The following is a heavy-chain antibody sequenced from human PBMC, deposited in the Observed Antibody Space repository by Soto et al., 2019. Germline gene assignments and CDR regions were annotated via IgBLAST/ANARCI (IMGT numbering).Heavy chain of an antibody. J-gene: IGHJ4*02. CDR1: GGSFSGYY. CDR3: ARGRAEDIVVVVAAKYYFDY. D-gene: IGHD2-15*01. V-gene: IGHV4-34*01. Sequence: SETLSLTCAVYGGSFSGYYWSWIRQPPGKGLVWIGEINHSGSTNYNPSLKSRVTISVDTSKNQFSLKLSSVTAADTAVYYCARGRAEDIVVVVAAKYYFDYWGQGTLVTVSS. CDR2: INHSGST.